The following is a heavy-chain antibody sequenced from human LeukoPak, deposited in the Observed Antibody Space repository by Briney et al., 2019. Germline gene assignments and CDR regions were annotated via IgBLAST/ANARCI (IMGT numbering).Heavy chain of an antibody. D-gene: IGHD5-24*01. J-gene: IGHJ6*02. CDR3: AKASGGGYNYLYYYYYGMDV. CDR2: ISGSGGST. CDR1: GFTFSSYA. V-gene: IGHV3-23*01. Sequence: PGGSLRLSCAASGFTFSSYAMSWVRQAPGEGLEWVSAISGSGGSTYYADSVKGRFTISRDNSKNTLYLQMNSLRAEDTAVYYCAKASGGGYNYLYYYYYGMDVWGQGTTVTVSS.